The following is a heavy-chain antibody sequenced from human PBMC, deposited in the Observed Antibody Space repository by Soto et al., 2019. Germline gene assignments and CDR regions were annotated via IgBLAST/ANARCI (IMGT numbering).Heavy chain of an antibody. CDR2: MKQDGSEK. CDR3: ARDSPDMTGPGNYYYGMDV. CDR1: GFTFSSYW. V-gene: IGHV3-7*01. J-gene: IGHJ6*02. Sequence: PRLSCAASGFTFSSYWMSWVRQAPGKGLEGVANMKQDGSEKYYVDSVKGLFTISRDNAKNSLYLQMNSLRAEDTAVYYCARDSPDMTGPGNYYYGMDVWGQGTTVTVSS. D-gene: IGHD1-20*01.